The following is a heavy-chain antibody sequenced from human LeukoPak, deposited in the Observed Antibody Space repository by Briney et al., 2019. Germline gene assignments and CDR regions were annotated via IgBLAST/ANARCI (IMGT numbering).Heavy chain of an antibody. CDR1: NGSISTYY. D-gene: IGHD1-26*01. Sequence: PSETLSLTCSVSNGSISTYYWSWIRQSPGKGLEWIGYIYYGGTTSYNPSLKRRVTISVDSPKNHFSLRLTSLTAADTALYYCASHGGTLDYFDSWGPGSLVIVSS. V-gene: IGHV4-59*08. CDR3: ASHGGTLDYFDS. CDR2: IYYGGTT. J-gene: IGHJ4*02.